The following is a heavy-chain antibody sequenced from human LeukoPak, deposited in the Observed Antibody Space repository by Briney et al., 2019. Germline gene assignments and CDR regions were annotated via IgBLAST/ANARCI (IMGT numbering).Heavy chain of an antibody. J-gene: IGHJ6*02. D-gene: IGHD3-3*02. V-gene: IGHV3-7*01. CDR2: INPDGSAK. CDR3: ARHFSTYSYGLDV. Sequence: GGSLRLSCVLSGLTFSDAWMSWVRQAPGKGLEWVANINPDGSAKYYVDSVKGRFTISRDNAENSLYLQMNSLRPEDTAVYYCARHFSTYSYGLDVWGQGTTVTVSS. CDR1: GLTFSDAW.